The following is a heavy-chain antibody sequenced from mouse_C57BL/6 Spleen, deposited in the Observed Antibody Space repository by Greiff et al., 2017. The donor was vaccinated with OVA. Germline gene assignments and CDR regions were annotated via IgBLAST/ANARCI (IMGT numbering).Heavy chain of an antibody. D-gene: IGHD2-4*01. CDR2: ISSGGDYI. V-gene: IGHV5-9-1*02. J-gene: IGHJ2*01. Sequence: EVHLVESGEGLVKPGGSLKLSCAASGFTFSSYAMSWVRQTPEKRLEWVAYISSGGDYIYYAATVKGRFTLYRDKARNTLYLQKSSLKSEDTAMYYCTREGLRRGFDYWGQGTTLTVSS. CDR1: GFTFSSYA. CDR3: TREGLRRGFDY.